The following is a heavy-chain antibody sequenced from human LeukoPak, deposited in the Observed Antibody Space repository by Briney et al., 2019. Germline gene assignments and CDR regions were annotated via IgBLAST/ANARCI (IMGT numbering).Heavy chain of an antibody. D-gene: IGHD1-26*01. CDR2: INHSGST. Sequence: SETLSLTCAASGGSFSGYYWSWIRQPPGKGLEWIGEINHSGSTTYNPSLKSRVTISVDTCKNQFCLKLSSVTAADTAVYYCARRHVGGGYWGYYYYMDVWGKGTTVTVSS. CDR1: GGSFSGYY. J-gene: IGHJ6*03. V-gene: IGHV4-34*01. CDR3: ARRHVGGGYWGYYYYMDV.